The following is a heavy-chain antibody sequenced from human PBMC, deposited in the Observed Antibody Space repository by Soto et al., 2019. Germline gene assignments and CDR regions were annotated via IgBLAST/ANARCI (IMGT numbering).Heavy chain of an antibody. J-gene: IGHJ4*02. V-gene: IGHV3-74*01. CDR3: ARVYCSGGSCYPPDY. CDR1: GFTFSSYW. CDR2: INSDGSST. Sequence: PGGSLRLSCAASGFTFSSYWMHWVRQAPGKGLVWVSRINSDGSSTSYADSVKGRFTISRDNAKNTLYLQMNSLRAEDTAVYYCARVYCSGGSCYPPDYWGQGTLVTVSS. D-gene: IGHD2-15*01.